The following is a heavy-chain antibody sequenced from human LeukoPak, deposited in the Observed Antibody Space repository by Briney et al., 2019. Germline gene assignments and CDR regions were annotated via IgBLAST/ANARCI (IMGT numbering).Heavy chain of an antibody. D-gene: IGHD6-13*01. CDR1: GFSLSTSGMC. Sequence: SGPALVKPTQTLTLTCTFSGFSLSTSGMCVSWIRQPPGKALEWLARIDWDDDKYYSTSLKTRLTISKDTSKNQVVLTMTNMDPVDTATYYCARIRDPAYSSSWYDDYWGQGTLVTVSP. J-gene: IGHJ4*02. CDR2: IDWDDDK. V-gene: IGHV2-70*11. CDR3: ARIRDPAYSSSWYDDY.